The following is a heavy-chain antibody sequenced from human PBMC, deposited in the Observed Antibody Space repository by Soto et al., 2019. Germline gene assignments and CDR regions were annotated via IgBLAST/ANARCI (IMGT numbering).Heavy chain of an antibody. CDR2: INAGNGNT. D-gene: IGHD3-22*01. V-gene: IGHV1-3*01. CDR3: ARDLSDYYDSSGYYEYYYYYGMDV. J-gene: IGHJ6*02. Sequence: ASVKVSCKASGYTFTSYGISWVQQAPGQGLEWMGWINAGNGNTKYSQKFQGRVTITRDTSASTAYMELSSLRSEDTAVYYCARDLSDYYDSSGYYEYYYYYGMDVWGQGTTVTVSS. CDR1: GYTFTSYG.